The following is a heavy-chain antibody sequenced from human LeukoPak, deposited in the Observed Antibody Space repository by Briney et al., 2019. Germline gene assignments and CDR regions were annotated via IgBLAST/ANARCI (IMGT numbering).Heavy chain of an antibody. V-gene: IGHV1-18*04. D-gene: IGHD2-2*01. CDR1: GYTFTSYG. CDR3: ARDLETYCSSTSCYGGFDY. CDR2: ISAYNGNT. Sequence: ASVKVSCKASGYTFTSYGISWVRQAPGQGLEWMGWISAYNGNTNYAQKLQGRVTMTTDTSTSTAYMELRSLRSDDTAVYYCARDLETYCSSTSCYGGFDYWGQGTLVTVSS. J-gene: IGHJ4*02.